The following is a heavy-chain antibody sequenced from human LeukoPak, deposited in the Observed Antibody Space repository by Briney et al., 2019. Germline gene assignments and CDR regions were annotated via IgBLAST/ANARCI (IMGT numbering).Heavy chain of an antibody. Sequence: GGSLRLSCAASGFTFSSYAMSWVRQAPGKGLEWVSAISGSGGSTYYADSVKGRFTISRDNSKNTLYLQMNSLRAEDTAVYYCARAYYYGSGSYLPLFLGYYGMDVWGQGTTVTVSS. CDR3: ARAYYYGSGSYLPLFLGYYGMDV. D-gene: IGHD3-10*01. CDR2: ISGSGGST. V-gene: IGHV3-23*01. J-gene: IGHJ6*02. CDR1: GFTFSSYA.